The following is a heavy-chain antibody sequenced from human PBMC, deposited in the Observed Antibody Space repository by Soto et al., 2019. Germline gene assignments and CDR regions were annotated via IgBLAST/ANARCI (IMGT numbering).Heavy chain of an antibody. V-gene: IGHV3-33*01. CDR2: IWYDGSNK. CDR3: LRKVDGPKYYFDY. Sequence: GGSLRLSCAASGFTFSSYGMHWVRQAPGKGLEWVAVIWYDGSNKYYADSVKGRFTISRDNSKNTLYLQMNSLRAEDTAVYYCLRKVDGPKYYFDYCGQRTLVPVSS. J-gene: IGHJ4*02. CDR1: GFTFSSYG.